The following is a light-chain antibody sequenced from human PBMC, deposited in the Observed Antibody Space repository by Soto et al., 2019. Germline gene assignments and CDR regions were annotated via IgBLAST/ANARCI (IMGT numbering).Light chain of an antibody. V-gene: IGLV1-47*01. J-gene: IGLJ1*01. Sequence: QAVVTQPPSASRTPGQRVTISCSGSSSNIGSNYVYWYQQLPGTAPKLLIYRNNYRPSGVPDRFSGSKSGASASLAISGLRSEDEADYYCAAWDDSLSGCVFGTGTKVTVL. CDR2: RNN. CDR3: AAWDDSLSGCV. CDR1: SSNIGSNY.